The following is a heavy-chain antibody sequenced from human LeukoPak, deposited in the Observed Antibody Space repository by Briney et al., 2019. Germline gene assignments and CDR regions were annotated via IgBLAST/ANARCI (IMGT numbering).Heavy chain of an antibody. CDR1: GFTFSSYS. CDR3: ARGVYGDYGGNWFDP. CDR2: ISSSSSTI. V-gene: IGHV3-48*04. Sequence: RGSLRLSCAASGFTFSSYSMNWVRQAPGKGLEWVSYISSSSSTIYYADSVKGRFTISRDNAKNSLYLQMNSLRAEDTAVYYCARGVYGDYGGNWFDPWGQGTLVTVSS. D-gene: IGHD4-17*01. J-gene: IGHJ5*02.